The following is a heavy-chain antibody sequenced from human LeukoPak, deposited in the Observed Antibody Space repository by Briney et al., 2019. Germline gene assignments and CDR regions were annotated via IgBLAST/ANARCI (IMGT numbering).Heavy chain of an antibody. D-gene: IGHD3-22*01. CDR3: ARGLTQYYYDSSGLGAFDI. V-gene: IGHV1-46*02. CDR2: INPSGGST. J-gene: IGHJ3*02. Sequence: GASVKVSCKTSGYTFNAYYMHWVRQAPGQGLEWMGIINPSGGSTSYAQKFQGRVTMTRDTSTSTVYMELSSLRSEDTAVYYCARGLTQYYYDSSGLGAFDIWGQGTMVTVSS. CDR1: GYTFNAYY.